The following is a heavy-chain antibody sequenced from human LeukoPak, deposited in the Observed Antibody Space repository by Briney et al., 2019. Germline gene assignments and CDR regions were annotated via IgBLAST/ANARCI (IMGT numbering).Heavy chain of an antibody. D-gene: IGHD2-21*02. J-gene: IGHJ4*02. CDR1: GFTFSRYW. CDR3: PTRLAMVTVDPFDN. CDR2: IKPDGSEK. V-gene: IGHV3-7*01. Sequence: GGSLRLSCVASGFTFSRYWMTWVRQAPGKGVEGVADIKPDGSEKYYVGSVKGRFTISRDNAKKSLYLQMNSLRAEDTAVYYCPTRLAMVTVDPFDNWGQGTLVTVST.